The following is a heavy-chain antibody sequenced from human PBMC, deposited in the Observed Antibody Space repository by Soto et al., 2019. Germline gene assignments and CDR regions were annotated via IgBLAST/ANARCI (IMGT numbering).Heavy chain of an antibody. CDR1: GYIFINYG. CDR3: ARGRCSGGSCYSGFWH. Sequence: ASVKVSCKASGYIFINYGITWVRQAPGQGLEWMGIINPSGGSTSYAQKFQGRVTMTRDTSTSTVYMELSSLRSEDTAVYYCARGRCSGGSCYSGFWHWGQGTLVTVSS. D-gene: IGHD2-15*01. J-gene: IGHJ4*02. CDR2: INPSGGST. V-gene: IGHV1-46*01.